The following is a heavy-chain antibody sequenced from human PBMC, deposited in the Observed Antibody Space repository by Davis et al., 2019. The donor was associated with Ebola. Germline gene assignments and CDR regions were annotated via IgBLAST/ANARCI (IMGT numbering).Heavy chain of an antibody. CDR3: VKVQWSAPYCYYGMDV. V-gene: IGHV3-9*01. Sequence: SLMISCAASGSTFNNYAMHWVRQAPGKGLEWVSGISWNSISIGYADSVKGRFTISRDNANHSLYLQMNSLRPEDTALYYCVKVQWSAPYCYYGMDVWGQGTTVTVSS. CDR2: ISWNSISI. J-gene: IGHJ6*02. CDR1: GSTFNNYA. D-gene: IGHD2-8*01.